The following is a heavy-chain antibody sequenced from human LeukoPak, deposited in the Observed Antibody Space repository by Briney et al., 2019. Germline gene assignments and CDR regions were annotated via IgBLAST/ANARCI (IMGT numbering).Heavy chain of an antibody. V-gene: IGHV1-69*05. J-gene: IGHJ6*03. D-gene: IGHD2-15*01. CDR3: ARGPFGGSPRTRYYYYMDV. Sequence: GASVKVSCKASGGTFSSYDISWVRQDPGQGLEWMGGIIPIFGTANYAQKFQGRVTITTDESTSTAYLELSSLRSEDTAVYYCARGPFGGSPRTRYYYYMDVWGKGTTVTVSS. CDR2: IIPIFGTA. CDR1: GGTFSSYD.